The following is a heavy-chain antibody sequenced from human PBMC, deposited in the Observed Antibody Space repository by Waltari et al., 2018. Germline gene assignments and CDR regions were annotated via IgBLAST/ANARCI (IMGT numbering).Heavy chain of an antibody. CDR1: GYTFTSYY. J-gene: IGHJ4*02. CDR2: INPSGGST. Sequence: QVQLVQSGAEVKKPGASVKVSCKASGYTFTSYYMHWVRQAPGQGLEWMGIINPSGGSTSYAQKFQGRVTMTRDTSTSTVYMELSSLRAEDTAVYYCAKDFYSAYGGDFFDHWGQGTLVTVSS. CDR3: AKDFYSAYGGDFFDH. D-gene: IGHD1-26*01. V-gene: IGHV1-46*01.